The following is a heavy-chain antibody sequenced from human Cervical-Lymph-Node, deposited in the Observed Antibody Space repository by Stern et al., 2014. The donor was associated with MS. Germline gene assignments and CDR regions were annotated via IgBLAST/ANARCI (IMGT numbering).Heavy chain of an antibody. CDR1: GGSISTYR. V-gene: IGHV4-59*01. J-gene: IGHJ4*02. D-gene: IGHD6-19*01. CDR2: SYYDGST. Sequence: QLQESGTRLVKPSETLSLTCSVSGGSISTYRWNWIRQSPGKGLEWIGYSYYDGSTNYNFSLKSRVIISVDRSGNQYSLKLSSVTAADTAVYYCARSPHTGSGWLYYFDYWGQGALVTVSS. CDR3: ARSPHTGSGWLYYFDY.